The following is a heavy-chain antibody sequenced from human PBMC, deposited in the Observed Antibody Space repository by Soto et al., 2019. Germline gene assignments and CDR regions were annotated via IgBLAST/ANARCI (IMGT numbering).Heavy chain of an antibody. CDR2: ISGSGGST. D-gene: IGHD3-9*01. CDR1: GFTFSSYA. J-gene: IGHJ6*03. V-gene: IGHV3-23*01. Sequence: PGGSLRLSCAASGFTFSSYAMSWVRQAPGKGLEWVSAISGSGGSTYYADSVKGRFTISRDNSKNTLYLQMNSLRAEDTAVYYCAKVSGTIAPYVTYYYYYMDVWGKGTTVTVSS. CDR3: AKVSGTIAPYVTYYYYYMDV.